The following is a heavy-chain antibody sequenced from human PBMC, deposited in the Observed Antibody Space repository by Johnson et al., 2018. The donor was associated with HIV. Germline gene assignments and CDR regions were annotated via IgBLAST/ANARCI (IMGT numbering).Heavy chain of an antibody. Sequence: QMLLVESGGGVVQPGGSLRLSCVASGFTFSSYGMHWVRQAPGKGLEWVAVIWYDGSNKYYADSVKGRFTISRDNSKNTLYLQMNSLKAEDTAVYYCARGYILTGYSGAFDMWGQGTMVTVSS. CDR3: ARGYILTGYSGAFDM. D-gene: IGHD3-9*01. CDR1: GFTFSSYG. V-gene: IGHV3-33*01. J-gene: IGHJ3*02. CDR2: IWYDGSNK.